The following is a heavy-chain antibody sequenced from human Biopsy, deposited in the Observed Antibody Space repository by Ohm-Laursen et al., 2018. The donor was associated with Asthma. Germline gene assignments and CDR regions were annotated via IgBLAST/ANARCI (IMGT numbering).Heavy chain of an antibody. CDR3: ARDRAMISET. V-gene: IGHV4-30-4*01. Sequence: SQTLSLTCTVPGGSISSDDYYWSWIRQAPGKGLGWIAYIYSSGDTYYSPSLKSRVSISLDTSKNQFSLRLTSVTAADTVVYYCARDRAMISETWGQGTLVTVSS. D-gene: IGHD3-22*01. J-gene: IGHJ5*02. CDR1: GGSISSDDYY. CDR2: IYSSGDT.